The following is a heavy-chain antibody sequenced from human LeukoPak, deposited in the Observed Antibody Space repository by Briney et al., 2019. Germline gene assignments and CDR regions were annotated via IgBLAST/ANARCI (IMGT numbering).Heavy chain of an antibody. CDR1: EFIFDRSW. V-gene: IGHV3-7*01. D-gene: IGHD1-1*01. J-gene: IGHJ4*02. CDR3: AIWTSGNY. Sequence: GGSLRLSCAASEFIFDRSWVNWVRQAPGKGLEWVANIDPSGSQKRYVDSVKGRFTISKDNPGTSLYLDMYGLRAEDTAKYYCAIWTSGNYWGQGTLVTVSS. CDR2: IDPSGSQK.